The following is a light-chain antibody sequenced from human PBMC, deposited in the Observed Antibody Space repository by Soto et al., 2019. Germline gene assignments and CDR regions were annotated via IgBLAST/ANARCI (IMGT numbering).Light chain of an antibody. CDR3: QQLTGSPSIT. Sequence: DIQLTQSPSFLSASVGDRVTITCRASQGIRSYLAWYQQKPGKAPKLPIYAASTLQSGVPSRFSGSGSGTEFTLTISRLQPEDFATYYCQQLTGSPSITFGQGTRLEIK. CDR1: QGIRSY. V-gene: IGKV1-9*01. J-gene: IGKJ5*01. CDR2: AAS.